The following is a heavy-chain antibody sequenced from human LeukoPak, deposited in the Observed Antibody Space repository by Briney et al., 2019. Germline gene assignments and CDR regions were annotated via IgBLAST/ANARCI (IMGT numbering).Heavy chain of an antibody. V-gene: IGHV1-2*02. CDR1: GYTFTGYY. Sequence: ASVKVSCKASGYTFTGYYMHWVRQAPGQGLEWMGWINPNSGGTNYAQKFQGRVTMTRDTSISTAYMELSRLRSDDTAVYYCARALGSRLPYGMDVWGQGTTVTVSS. CDR2: INPNSGGT. J-gene: IGHJ6*02. CDR3: ARALGSRLPYGMDV. D-gene: IGHD2-2*01.